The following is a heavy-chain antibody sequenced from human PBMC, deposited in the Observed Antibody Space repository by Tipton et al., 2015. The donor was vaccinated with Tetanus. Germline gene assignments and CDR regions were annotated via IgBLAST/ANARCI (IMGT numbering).Heavy chain of an antibody. CDR2: IKQDGSEK. CDR3: AREGGLIVLMVYTPDYYYYGMDV. V-gene: IGHV3-7*01. Sequence: SLRLSCAASGFTFSSYWMSWVRQAPGKGLEWVANIKQDGSEKYYVDSVKGRFTISRDNAKNSLYLQMNSLRAEDTAVYYCAREGGLIVLMVYTPDYYYYGMDVWGQGTTVTVSS. D-gene: IGHD2-8*01. CDR1: GFTFSSYW. J-gene: IGHJ6*02.